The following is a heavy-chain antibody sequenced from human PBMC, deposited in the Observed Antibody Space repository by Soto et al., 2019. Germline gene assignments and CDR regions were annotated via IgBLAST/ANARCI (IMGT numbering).Heavy chain of an antibody. CDR3: AREPLDGMDV. CDR1: GGSVNTGDNY. Sequence: QVQLHQSGPGLVKPSQTLSLECTVIGGSVNTGDNYWSWVRQSPGRGLEWIGYIHHPGNTFYNPPLENRVTMSVDASKNQFSLTLTSVTAADTAVYFCAREPLDGMDVWGQGTNVTVSS. CDR2: IHHPGNT. J-gene: IGHJ6*02. V-gene: IGHV4-30-4*01.